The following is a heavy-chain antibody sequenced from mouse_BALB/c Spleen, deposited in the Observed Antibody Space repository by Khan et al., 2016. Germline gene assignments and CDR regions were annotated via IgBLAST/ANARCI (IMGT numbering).Heavy chain of an antibody. CDR3: ACGNYYAMDY. D-gene: IGHD2-1*01. J-gene: IGHJ4*01. CDR2: INPESSSI. Sequence: EVKLLESGGGLVQPGGSLRLSCAASGFDFSRFWMNWVRQAPGKGLEWIGEINPESSSINYTPSLTDKFIISRDNAKNTLLLQMSNVRSEDTAHYYWACGNYYAMDYWGQGTSVTVSS. V-gene: IGHV4-1*02. CDR1: GFDFSRFW.